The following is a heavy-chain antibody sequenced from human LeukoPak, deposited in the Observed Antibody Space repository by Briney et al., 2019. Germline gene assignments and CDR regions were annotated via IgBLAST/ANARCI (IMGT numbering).Heavy chain of an antibody. CDR1: GGSISSYY. D-gene: IGHD6-19*01. Sequence: SETLSLTCTVSGGSISSYYWSWIRQPPGKGLEWIGYIYYSGSTNYNPPLKSRVTISVDTSKNQFSLKLSSVTAADTAVYYCARESSSGYNWFDPWGQGTLVTVSS. V-gene: IGHV4-59*01. J-gene: IGHJ5*02. CDR3: ARESSSGYNWFDP. CDR2: IYYSGST.